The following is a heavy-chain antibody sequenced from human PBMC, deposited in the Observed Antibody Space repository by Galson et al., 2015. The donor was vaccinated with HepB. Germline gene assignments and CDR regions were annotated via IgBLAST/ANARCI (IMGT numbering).Heavy chain of an antibody. J-gene: IGHJ4*02. Sequence: LRLSCAASGFTFSSYAMTWVRQAPGKGLEWVSAISDNGGGTFYADSVKGRFTISRDNSKNTLFLQMNSLRAEDTAVYYCAKHTGIGGGWFFDYWGQGTLVTVSS. CDR3: AKHTGIGGGWFFDY. CDR1: GFTFSSYA. V-gene: IGHV3-23*01. D-gene: IGHD6-19*01. CDR2: ISDNGGGT.